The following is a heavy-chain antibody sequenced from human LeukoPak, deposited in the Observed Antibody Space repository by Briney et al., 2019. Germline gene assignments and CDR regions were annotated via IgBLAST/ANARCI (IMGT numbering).Heavy chain of an antibody. D-gene: IGHD6-13*01. CDR1: GYTFTSYD. V-gene: IGHV1-8*01. CDR2: MNPNSGNT. CDR3: ARGSSSWNDAFDI. J-gene: IGHJ3*02. Sequence: ASVKVSCKASGYTFTSYDINWVRQATGQGLEWMGWMNPNSGNTGYAQRFQGRVTMTRNTSISTAYMELSSLRSEDTAVYYCARGSSSWNDAFDIWGQGTMVIVSS.